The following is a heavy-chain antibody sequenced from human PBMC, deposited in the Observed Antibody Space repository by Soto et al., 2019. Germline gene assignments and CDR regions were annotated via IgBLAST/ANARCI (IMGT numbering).Heavy chain of an antibody. CDR2: IWYDGNNK. CDR3: ARGLHSLFDY. CDR1: GFTFSKYG. D-gene: IGHD2-21*01. V-gene: IGHV3-33*01. J-gene: IGHJ4*02. Sequence: PXGSLLLSCAASGFTFSKYGMHWVRQAPGKGLEWVAVIWYDGNNKYYADSVKGRFTISRDNSNNTLYVQMTSLRAEDTAVYYCARGLHSLFDYWGQGTLVTVSS.